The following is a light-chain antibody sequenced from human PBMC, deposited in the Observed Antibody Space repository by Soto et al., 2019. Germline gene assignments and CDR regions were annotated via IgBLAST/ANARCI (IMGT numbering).Light chain of an antibody. CDR1: QHVSSN. CDR3: QQYNNWPYT. J-gene: IGKJ2*01. CDR2: RAS. Sequence: EIVMTQSPATLSVSPGGSATLSCRASQHVSSNFAWYRQKPCQAPTLLIYRASTRAAGIPARFSGSGSGTELTLTISSLQSEDFAVYYCQQYNNWPYTFGQGTKLEIK. V-gene: IGKV3-15*01.